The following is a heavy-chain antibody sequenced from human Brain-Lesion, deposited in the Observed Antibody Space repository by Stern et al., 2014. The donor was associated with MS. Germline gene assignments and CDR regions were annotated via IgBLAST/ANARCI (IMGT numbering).Heavy chain of an antibody. CDR2: IRVCPDYI. CDR3: ARVDCSGTNCFYYYYGMDV. Sequence: EVQLVESGGGLVKPGGSLRLSCEASGFTFNSYSMNWVRQAPGKGLEWVSSIRVCPDYIYYADSVKGRFTISRDNAKNSLFLQMNTLRAEDTGVYYCARVDCSGTNCFYYYYGMDVWGQGTTVTVSS. V-gene: IGHV3-21*01. J-gene: IGHJ6*02. D-gene: IGHD2-2*01. CDR1: GFTFNSYS.